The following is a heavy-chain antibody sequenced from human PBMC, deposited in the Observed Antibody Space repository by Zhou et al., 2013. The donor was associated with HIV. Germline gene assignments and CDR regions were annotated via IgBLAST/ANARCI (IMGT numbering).Heavy chain of an antibody. V-gene: IGHV1-2*02. CDR1: GYTFTGYY. CDR2: INPNSGGT. Sequence: QVQLVQSGAEVKKPGASVKVSCKASGYTFTGYYVHWVRQAPGQGLEWMGWINPNSGGTKYAQKFQGRVTMTRDTSISTAYMDLRRLKSDDTAVYYCARDEVDISMVSYYGMDVWGQGTTVTVSS. J-gene: IGHJ6*02. CDR3: ARDEVDISMVSYYGMDV. D-gene: IGHD5-12*01.